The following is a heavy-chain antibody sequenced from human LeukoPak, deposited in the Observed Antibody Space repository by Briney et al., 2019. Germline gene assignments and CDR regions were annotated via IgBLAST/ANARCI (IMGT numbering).Heavy chain of an antibody. J-gene: IGHJ4*02. CDR2: IIPILGIA. V-gene: IGHV1-69*04. D-gene: IGHD3-10*01. CDR1: GGTFSSYA. Sequence: SVKVSCKASGGTFSSYAISWVRQAPGQGLEWMGRIIPILGIANYAQKFQGRVTITADESTSTAYMELSSLRSEDTAVYYCARATGNYGSGAHFDYWGQGTLVTVSS. CDR3: ARATGNYGSGAHFDY.